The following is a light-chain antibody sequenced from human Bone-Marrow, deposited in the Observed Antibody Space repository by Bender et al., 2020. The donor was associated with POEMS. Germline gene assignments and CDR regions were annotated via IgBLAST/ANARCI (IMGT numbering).Light chain of an antibody. Sequence: WYRQFPGKAPKLVMYATSVRPSGVPQRFSGSKSGTSGSLTISGLRSEDEADYYCAAWDGSMSGRVFGGGTKLTVL. V-gene: IGLV1-47*01. CDR3: AAWDGSMSGRV. CDR2: ATS. J-gene: IGLJ3*02.